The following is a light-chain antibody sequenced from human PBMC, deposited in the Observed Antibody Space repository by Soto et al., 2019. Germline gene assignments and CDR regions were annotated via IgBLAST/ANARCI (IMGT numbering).Light chain of an antibody. CDR1: SSDVGSYNL. CDR3: CSDAGSRGV. V-gene: IGLV2-23*02. CDR2: EVS. Sequence: QSALTQPASVSGSPGQSITISCTGTSSDVGSYNLVSWYQQYPGKAPKLMIYEVSKRPSGVSNRFSGSKSGNTASLTISGLQTEDEADYYCCSDAGSRGVFGTGTKVTV. J-gene: IGLJ1*01.